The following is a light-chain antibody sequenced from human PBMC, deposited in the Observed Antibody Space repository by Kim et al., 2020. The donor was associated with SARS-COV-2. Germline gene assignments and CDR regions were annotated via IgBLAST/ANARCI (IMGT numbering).Light chain of an antibody. CDR2: WTS. Sequence: ATITSKASQSVLYGPSNKNYVAWDQRRAGQPPKLLIYWTSTRESGVPDRCSGGGAGTDFTLSISSLQAEDVAVYYCQKYYSSPPTFGQGTKVDIK. J-gene: IGKJ1*01. CDR3: QKYYSSPPT. CDR1: QSVLYGPSNKNY. V-gene: IGKV4-1*01.